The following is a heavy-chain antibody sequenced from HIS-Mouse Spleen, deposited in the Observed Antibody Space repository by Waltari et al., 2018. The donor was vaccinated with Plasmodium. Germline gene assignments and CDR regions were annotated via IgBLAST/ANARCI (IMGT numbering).Heavy chain of an antibody. V-gene: IGHV3-48*01. Sequence: EVQLVESGGGLVQPGGSLSLYCAASGIPFSSYSMNWVRQAPGKGLEWVSYIISSSSTIYYADSVKGRVTISRDNAKNSLYLQMNSLRAEDTAVYYCARVNSGSYYWFDPWGQGTLVTVSS. CDR3: ARVNSGSYYWFDP. CDR2: IISSSSTI. CDR1: GIPFSSYS. D-gene: IGHD1-26*01. J-gene: IGHJ5*02.